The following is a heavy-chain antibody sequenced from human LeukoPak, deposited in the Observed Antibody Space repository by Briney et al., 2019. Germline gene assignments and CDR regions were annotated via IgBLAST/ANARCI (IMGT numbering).Heavy chain of an antibody. V-gene: IGHV3-30*02. CDR2: IRYVGSNK. CDR1: GFTFSSYG. CDR3: AKEGGQDTAMVTIYYMDV. J-gene: IGHJ6*03. D-gene: IGHD5-18*01. Sequence: GGSLRLSCAASGFTFSSYGMHWVRQAPGKGLEWVAFIRYVGSNKYYADSVKGRFTISRDNSKNTLYLQMNSLRAEDTAVYYCAKEGGQDTAMVTIYYMDVWGKGTTVTVSS.